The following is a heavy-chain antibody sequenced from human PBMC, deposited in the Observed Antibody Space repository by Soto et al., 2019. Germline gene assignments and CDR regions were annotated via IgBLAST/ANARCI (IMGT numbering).Heavy chain of an antibody. V-gene: IGHV3-11*06. Sequence: QVQLVESGGGLVKPGGSLRLSCAASGFTFSDYYMSWIRQAPGKGLEWVSYISSSSSYTNYADSVKGRFTISRDNAKNSLYLQMNSLRAEDTAVYYCARDLGGDYDHWFDPWGQGTLVTVSS. CDR3: ARDLGGDYDHWFDP. J-gene: IGHJ5*02. CDR2: ISSSSSYT. D-gene: IGHD4-17*01. CDR1: GFTFSDYY.